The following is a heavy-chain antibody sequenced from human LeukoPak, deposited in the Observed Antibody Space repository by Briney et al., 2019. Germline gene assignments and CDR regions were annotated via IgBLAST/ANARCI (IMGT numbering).Heavy chain of an antibody. D-gene: IGHD2-15*01. Sequence: GASVKVSCKASGYTFTGYYMHWVRQAPGQGLEWMGWINPNSGGTNYAQKFQGRVTMTRDTSISTAYMELSRPRSDDTAVYYCARGRRVVVAATRFNYWGQGTLVTVSS. CDR2: INPNSGGT. CDR3: ARGRRVVVAATRFNY. V-gene: IGHV1-2*02. CDR1: GYTFTGYY. J-gene: IGHJ4*02.